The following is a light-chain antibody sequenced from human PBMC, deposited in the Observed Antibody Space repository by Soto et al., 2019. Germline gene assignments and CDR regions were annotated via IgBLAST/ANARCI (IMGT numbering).Light chain of an antibody. CDR2: SNN. V-gene: IGLV1-44*01. CDR3: AAWDDSLNRFYE. Sequence: QSVLTQPPSASGTPGQRVTISCSGSSSNIGSNTVNWYQQLPGTAPKLLIYSNNQRPSGVPDRFSGSKSGTSASLAISGLQSEDEADYYCAAWDDSLNRFYEFGSGPKDTV. J-gene: IGLJ1*01. CDR1: SSNIGSNT.